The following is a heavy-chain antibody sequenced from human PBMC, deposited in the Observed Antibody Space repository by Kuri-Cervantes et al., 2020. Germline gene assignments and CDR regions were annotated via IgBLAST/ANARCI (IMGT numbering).Heavy chain of an antibody. J-gene: IGHJ4*02. V-gene: IGHV3-11*01. CDR3: AKGLYYYDSSGRNFAFDY. CDR2: ISSSGSTI. D-gene: IGHD3-22*01. CDR1: GFTFSNAW. Sequence: GGSLRLSCAASGFTFSNAWMSWVRQAPGKGLEWVSYISSSGSTIYYADSVKGRFTISRDNAKNSLYLQMNSLRAEDTALYYCAKGLYYYDSSGRNFAFDYWGQGTLVTVSS.